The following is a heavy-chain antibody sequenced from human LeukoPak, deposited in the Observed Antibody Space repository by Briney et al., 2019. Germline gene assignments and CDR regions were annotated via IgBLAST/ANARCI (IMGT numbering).Heavy chain of an antibody. CDR1: GFTFSSYT. D-gene: IGHD7-27*01. CDR2: ITTGGPNT. J-gene: IGHJ4*02. CDR3: AKDGGLWVSAHWGDS. V-gene: IGHV3-23*01. Sequence: GGSLRLSCTASGFTFSSYTMSWVRQAPGKGLRWVSTITTGGPNTYYADSVKGRFTVSRDDSKNTLYLQMNSLRAEDTAVYYYAKDGGLWVSAHWGDSWGRGTLVTVSS.